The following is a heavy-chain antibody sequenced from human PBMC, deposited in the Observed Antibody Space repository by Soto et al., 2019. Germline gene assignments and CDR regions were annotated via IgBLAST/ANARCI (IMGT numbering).Heavy chain of an antibody. D-gene: IGHD6-19*01. CDR3: AKAGEYSSGWYEAYYFDY. V-gene: IGHV3-23*01. CDR1: GFTFSSYA. CDR2: LSGSGGST. Sequence: EVQLLESGGGLVQPGGSLRLSCAASGFTFSSYAMSWVRQAPGKGLEWVSALSGSGGSTYYADSVKGRFTISRDNSKNTLYLQMNSLRAEDTAVYYCAKAGEYSSGWYEAYYFDYWGQGTLVTVSS. J-gene: IGHJ4*02.